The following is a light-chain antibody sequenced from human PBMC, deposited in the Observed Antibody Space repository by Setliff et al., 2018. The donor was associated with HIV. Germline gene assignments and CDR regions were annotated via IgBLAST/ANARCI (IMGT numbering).Light chain of an antibody. J-gene: IGLJ2*01. Sequence: QGVTISCSGSSSNIGRNYVYWYQQLPAKAPQLLIYRNNQRPSGVPDRFSGSKSGTSASLAISGLRSEDEADYYCAAWDDSLSGVVFGGGTKVTVL. CDR2: RNN. V-gene: IGLV1-47*01. CDR3: AAWDDSLSGVV. CDR1: SSNIGRNY.